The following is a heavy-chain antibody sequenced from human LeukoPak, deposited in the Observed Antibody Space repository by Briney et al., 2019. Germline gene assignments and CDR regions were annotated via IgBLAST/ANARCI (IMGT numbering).Heavy chain of an antibody. D-gene: IGHD3-22*01. Sequence: GGSLRLSCAASGFTFSSYGIHWVRQAPGKGLEWVAFIRYDGSNKYYADSVKGRFTISRDNSKSTLYLYMNILRAEDTAVYYCAKESESYDSSGSTLDYWGQGTLVTVSS. CDR1: GFTFSSYG. V-gene: IGHV3-30*02. CDR3: AKESESYDSSGSTLDY. CDR2: IRYDGSNK. J-gene: IGHJ4*02.